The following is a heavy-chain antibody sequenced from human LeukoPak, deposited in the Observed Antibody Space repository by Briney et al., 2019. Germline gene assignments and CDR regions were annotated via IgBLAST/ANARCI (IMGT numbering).Heavy chain of an antibody. V-gene: IGHV3-30*18. Sequence: GGSLRLSCAASGFTFSSYGMHWVRQAPGKGLEWVAVISYDGSNKYYADSVKGRFTISRDNSKNTLFLEMNSLRAEDTAVYYCVKALTSGWYLDAFNIWGQGTMVTVSS. CDR2: ISYDGSNK. CDR1: GFTFSSYG. D-gene: IGHD6-19*01. CDR3: VKALTSGWYLDAFNI. J-gene: IGHJ3*02.